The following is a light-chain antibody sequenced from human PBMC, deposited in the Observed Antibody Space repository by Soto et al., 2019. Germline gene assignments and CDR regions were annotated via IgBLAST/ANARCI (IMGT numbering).Light chain of an antibody. CDR2: GAS. CDR1: QSVSSIY. V-gene: IGKV3-20*01. J-gene: IGKJ5*01. CDR3: QQFGSSPSIT. Sequence: ETVLTQSPGTLSLSPGERATLSCRSSQSVSSIYLAWYQQRPGQPPRLLIYGASSRATGIPDRFSGSGSGTDITLTISRLEPEDSAVYYCQQFGSSPSITFGQGTRLEIK.